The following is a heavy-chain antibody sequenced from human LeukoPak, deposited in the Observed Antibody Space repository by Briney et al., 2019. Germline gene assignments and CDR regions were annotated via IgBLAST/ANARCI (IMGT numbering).Heavy chain of an antibody. CDR2: IYPGDSDT. CDR1: GYSFTSYW. V-gene: IGHV5-51*01. CDR3: ARRIVVLTDAFDI. J-gene: IGHJ3*02. Sequence: GESLKISCKGSGYSFTSYWIGWVRQMPGKGLEWMGIIYPGDSDTRYSPSFQGQVTISADKSISTAYLQWSSLKATDAAMYYCARRIVVLTDAFDIWGQGTMVTVSS. D-gene: IGHD2/OR15-2a*01.